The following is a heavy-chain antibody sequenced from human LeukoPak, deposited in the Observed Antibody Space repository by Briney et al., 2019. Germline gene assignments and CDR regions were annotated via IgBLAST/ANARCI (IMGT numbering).Heavy chain of an antibody. V-gene: IGHV3-30*18. Sequence: GSSLRLSCAACGFTFSSYVMHGVRQAPGKGLEWVAVISYEGSNKYYADSVKGRFTISRDNSKNTQYLQMHSLRPEDTAVHYCAKDTWIQLWKFFDYWGQGPLVTVSS. CDR1: GFTFSSYV. J-gene: IGHJ4*02. CDR2: ISYEGSNK. CDR3: AKDTWIQLWKFFDY. D-gene: IGHD5-18*01.